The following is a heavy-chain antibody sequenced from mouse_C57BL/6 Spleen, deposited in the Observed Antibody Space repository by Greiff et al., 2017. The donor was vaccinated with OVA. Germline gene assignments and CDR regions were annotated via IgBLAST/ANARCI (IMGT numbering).Heavy chain of an antibody. CDR2: IYPGDGDT. CDR1: GYAFSSYW. CDR3: ARSEGRITTVVAGNYYAMDY. D-gene: IGHD1-1*01. V-gene: IGHV1-80*01. Sequence: QVQLQPSGAELVKPGASVKISCKASGYAFSSYWMNWVKQRPGKGLEWIGQIYPGDGDTNYNGKFKGKATLTADKSSSTAYMQLSSLTSEDSAVYFCARSEGRITTVVAGNYYAMDYWGQGTSVTVSS. J-gene: IGHJ4*01.